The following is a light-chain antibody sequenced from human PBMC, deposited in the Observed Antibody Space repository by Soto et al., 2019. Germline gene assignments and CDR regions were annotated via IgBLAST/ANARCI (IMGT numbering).Light chain of an antibody. CDR2: RSS. CDR1: QTISNC. V-gene: IGKV1-5*03. Sequence: DIPMTQSPSTLSASVGDRVTITCRASQTISNCLTWYQQRPGKAPKLLIYRSSILQNGVPSRFSGSGSGTEFTLTISSLQPDDFATYYCQQYYIYATFGQGTRVEI. CDR3: QQYYIYAT. J-gene: IGKJ1*01.